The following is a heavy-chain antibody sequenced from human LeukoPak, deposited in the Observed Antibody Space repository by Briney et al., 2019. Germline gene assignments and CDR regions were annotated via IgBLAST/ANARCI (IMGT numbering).Heavy chain of an antibody. D-gene: IGHD5-18*01. V-gene: IGHV4-34*01. CDR3: ARAGSYGYGY. CDR1: GGSFSGYY. Sequence: SETLSLTCAVYGGSFSGYYWSWIRQPPGKGLEWIGEINHSGSTNYNPSLKSRVTISVDTSKNQFSLKLSSVTAADTAVYYCARAGSYGYGYWGRGTLVTVSS. J-gene: IGHJ4*02. CDR2: INHSGST.